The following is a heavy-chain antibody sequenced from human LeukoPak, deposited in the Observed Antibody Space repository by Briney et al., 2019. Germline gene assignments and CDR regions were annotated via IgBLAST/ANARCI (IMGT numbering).Heavy chain of an antibody. Sequence: PPETLSLTCTVSGGSISSGGYYWSWIRQHPAKGLEWIGYIYYSGSTYYNPSLKSRVTISVDTSKNQFSLKLSSVTAADTAVYYCARDQDGYAAFDIWGQGTMVTVSS. CDR2: IYYSGST. D-gene: IGHD5-24*01. V-gene: IGHV4-31*03. J-gene: IGHJ3*02. CDR1: GGSISSGGYY. CDR3: ARDQDGYAAFDI.